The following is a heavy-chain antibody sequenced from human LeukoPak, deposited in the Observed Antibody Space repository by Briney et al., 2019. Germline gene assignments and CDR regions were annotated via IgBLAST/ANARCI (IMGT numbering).Heavy chain of an antibody. J-gene: IGHJ1*01. Sequence: ASVKVSCKAPGYTFTGYYMHWVRQAPGQGLEWMGWINPNSGDTNYAQKFQGRVTMTRDTSISTAYMELSRLTSDDTAFYYCARGSYDSSDFEYFHHWGQGALLTVSS. CDR1: GYTFTGYY. CDR3: ARGSYDSSDFEYFHH. V-gene: IGHV1-2*02. CDR2: INPNSGDT. D-gene: IGHD3-22*01.